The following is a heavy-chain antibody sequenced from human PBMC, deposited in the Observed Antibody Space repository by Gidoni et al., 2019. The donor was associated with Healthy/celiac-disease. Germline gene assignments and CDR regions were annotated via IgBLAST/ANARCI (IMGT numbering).Heavy chain of an antibody. CDR1: GFTFSSYC. V-gene: IGHV3-30*18. CDR3: AKGPDAFDI. Sequence: QVQLVESGGVVVQPGRSLRLSCAASGFTFSSYCMHWVRQAPGKGLEWVAVISYDGSNKYYADSVKGRFTISRDNSKNTLYLQMNSLRAEDTAVYYCAKGPDAFDIWGQGTMVTVSS. J-gene: IGHJ3*02. CDR2: ISYDGSNK.